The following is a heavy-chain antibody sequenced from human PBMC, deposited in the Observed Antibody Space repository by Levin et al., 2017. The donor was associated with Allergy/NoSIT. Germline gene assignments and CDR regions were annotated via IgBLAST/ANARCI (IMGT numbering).Heavy chain of an antibody. CDR1: GGSFSGYY. CDR2: INHSGST. CDR3: ATRIDHYYYGSGSRTSPHGHWLIS. D-gene: IGHD3-10*01. J-gene: IGHJ5*02. V-gene: IGHV4-34*01. Sequence: GSLRLSCAVYGGSFSGYYWSWIRQPPGKGLEWIGEINHSGSTNYNPSLKSRVTISVDTSKNQFSLKLSSVTAADTAVYYCATRIDHYYYGSGSRTSPHGHWLISWGQGTLVTVSS.